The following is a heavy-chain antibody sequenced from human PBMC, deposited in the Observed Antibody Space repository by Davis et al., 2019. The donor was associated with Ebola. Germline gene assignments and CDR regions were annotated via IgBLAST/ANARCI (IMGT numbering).Heavy chain of an antibody. J-gene: IGHJ6*03. CDR2: INWNGGST. V-gene: IGHV3-20*04. CDR3: ARVQYYDFWSGYYTGYYYYYYMDV. Sequence: PGGSLRLSCAASGFTFDDYGMSWVRQAPGKGLKWVSGINWNGGSTGYADSVKGRFTISRDNAKNSLYLQMNSLRAEDTALYYCARVQYYDFWSGYYTGYYYYYYMDVWGKGTTVTVSS. CDR1: GFTFDDYG. D-gene: IGHD3-3*01.